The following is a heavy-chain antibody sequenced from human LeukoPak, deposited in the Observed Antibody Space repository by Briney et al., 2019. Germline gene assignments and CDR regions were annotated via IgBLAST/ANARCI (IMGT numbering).Heavy chain of an antibody. CDR1: GGSISSSSYY. Sequence: SETLSLTCTVSGGSISSSSYYWGWIRQPPGKGLEWIGSIYYSGSTYYNPSLKSRVTISVDTSKNQFSLKLSSVTAADTAVYYCARAVAGLPLDYWGQGTLVTVSS. CDR3: ARAVAGLPLDY. J-gene: IGHJ4*02. D-gene: IGHD6-19*01. CDR2: IYYSGST. V-gene: IGHV4-39*07.